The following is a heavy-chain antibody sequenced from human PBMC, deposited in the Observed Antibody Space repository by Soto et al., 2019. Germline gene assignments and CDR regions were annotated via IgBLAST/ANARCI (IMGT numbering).Heavy chain of an antibody. CDR3: AKHDDYIWGSSRSYFDL. Sequence: EVQLLESGGGLVQPGGSLRLSCAASGFTFSSYAMSWVRQAPGKGLEWVSAISGSGGSTYYADSVKGRFTISRDNSKNTLYLQMNSLRAEDTAVYYCAKHDDYIWGSSRSYFDLWGRGTLVTVSS. CDR1: GFTFSSYA. CDR2: ISGSGGST. V-gene: IGHV3-23*01. J-gene: IGHJ2*01. D-gene: IGHD3-16*01.